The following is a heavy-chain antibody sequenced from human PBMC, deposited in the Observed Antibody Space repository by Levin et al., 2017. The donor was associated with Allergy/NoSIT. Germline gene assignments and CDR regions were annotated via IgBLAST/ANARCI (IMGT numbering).Heavy chain of an antibody. D-gene: IGHD1-7*01. J-gene: IGHJ4*02. Sequence: SETLSLTCTVSGGSMRIGAYYWSWVRQLPGKGLEWIGYIYHSGNTYYNPSLRSRVTISVDTSKKQFSLRLSAVTAADTAVYYCARGGIKLGFDYWGQGTLVTVSS. CDR2: IYHSGNT. V-gene: IGHV4-31*03. CDR1: GGSMRIGAYY. CDR3: ARGGIKLGFDY.